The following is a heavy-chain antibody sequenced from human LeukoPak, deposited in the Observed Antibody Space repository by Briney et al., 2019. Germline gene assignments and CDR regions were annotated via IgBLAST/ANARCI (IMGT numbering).Heavy chain of an antibody. CDR3: AISLTRTSDY. CDR1: GFTFTSYW. Sequence: GGSLRLSCAASGFTFTSYWMHWVRQCPGKGLVWVSRINSDGKSTTYADSVKGRFTISRDNTKNTLYLEMNSLRAEDTAVYYCAISLTRTSDYWGQGTLVTVSS. J-gene: IGHJ4*02. D-gene: IGHD1-20*01. V-gene: IGHV3-74*01. CDR2: INSDGKST.